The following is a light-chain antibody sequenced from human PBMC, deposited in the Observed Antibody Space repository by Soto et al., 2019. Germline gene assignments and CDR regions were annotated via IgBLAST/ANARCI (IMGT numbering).Light chain of an antibody. V-gene: IGLV2-8*01. CDR3: SSYAGSTLL. CDR1: SRDVGGYNY. CDR2: EVS. Sequence: QSVLPQPPSASGSPGQSVTISCTGTSRDVGGYNYVSWYQHHPGKAPKLMIYEVSKRPSGVPDRFSGSKSGNTASLTVSGLQAEGEADYYCSSYAGSTLLFGGGTKVT. J-gene: IGLJ2*01.